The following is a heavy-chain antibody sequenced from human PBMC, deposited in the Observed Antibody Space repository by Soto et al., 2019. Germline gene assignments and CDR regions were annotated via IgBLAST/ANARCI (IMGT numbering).Heavy chain of an antibody. Sequence: PGGSLRLSCAASGFTFSSYAMSWVRQAPGKGLEWVSVISGSVGSTYYADSVKGRFTISRDNSKNTLYLQMNSLRAEDTAVYYCAKGDKKVPAGHLNFWGQGTLVTVSS. V-gene: IGHV3-23*01. CDR3: AKGDKKVPAGHLNF. J-gene: IGHJ4*02. CDR2: ISGSVGST. CDR1: GFTFSSYA. D-gene: IGHD2-2*01.